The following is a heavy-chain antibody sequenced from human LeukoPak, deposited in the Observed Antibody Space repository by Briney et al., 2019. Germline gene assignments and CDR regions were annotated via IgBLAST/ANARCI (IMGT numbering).Heavy chain of an antibody. V-gene: IGHV5-51*01. CDR3: ATPFKYSGTYYDAFDI. Sequence: GESLKISCKGSGYRFTSYWVGWVRQMPGKGLEWMGIIYPGDSDTRYSPSFQGQVTISADKSISTAYLQWSSLKASDTAMYYCATPFKYSGTYYDAFDIWGQGTMVTVSS. CDR1: GYRFTSYW. CDR2: IYPGDSDT. J-gene: IGHJ3*02. D-gene: IGHD1-26*01.